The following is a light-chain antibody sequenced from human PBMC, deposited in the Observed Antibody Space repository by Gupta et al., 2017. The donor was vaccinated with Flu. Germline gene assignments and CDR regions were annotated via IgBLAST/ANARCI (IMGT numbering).Light chain of an antibody. Sequence: QSVVTQPLSASGTPGQVVTIACFGGSSNIGSNYVYWYHQLPGTAPKLLISRNDQRPSGVPDRFSGSKSGTSASLAISGLRAEDEANYYCAAWDDSRSGRLFGGGTKLTVL. CDR2: RND. CDR1: SSNIGSNY. V-gene: IGLV1-47*01. J-gene: IGLJ3*02. CDR3: AAWDDSRSGRL.